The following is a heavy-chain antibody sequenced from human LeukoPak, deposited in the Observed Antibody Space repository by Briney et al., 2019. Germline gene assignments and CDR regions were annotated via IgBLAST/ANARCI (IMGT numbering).Heavy chain of an antibody. D-gene: IGHD3-3*01. CDR1: RDSMKSYY. Sequence: SETLSLTCTVFRDSMKSYYWSWLRQPPGKGLEWIGYIYYTGSTDYNPSLKSRVTISVDTSRNQFSLKLTSVTAADTAVYYCAKDWSIFGARDWFDPWGQGTLVTVSS. CDR3: AKDWSIFGARDWFDP. CDR2: IYYTGST. V-gene: IGHV4-59*12. J-gene: IGHJ5*02.